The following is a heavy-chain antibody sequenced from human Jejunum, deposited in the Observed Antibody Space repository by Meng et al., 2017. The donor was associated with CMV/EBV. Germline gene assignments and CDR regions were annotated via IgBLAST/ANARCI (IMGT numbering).Heavy chain of an antibody. CDR3: ATLGFRRIDY. V-gene: IGHV3-23*01. CDR2: ISLKGRST. Sequence: ASVFGFNPYAMGWVRQVPGKGVEWVSAISLKGRSTSYIDSVMGRFTISRDNSNNTLYLEMHSLRAEDTAVYFCATLGFRRIDYWGQGTLVTVSS. CDR1: VFGFNPYA. J-gene: IGHJ4*02. D-gene: IGHD5-18*01.